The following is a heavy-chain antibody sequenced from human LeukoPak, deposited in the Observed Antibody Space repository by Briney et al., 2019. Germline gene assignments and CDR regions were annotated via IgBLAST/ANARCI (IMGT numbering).Heavy chain of an antibody. V-gene: IGHV1-3*01. CDR1: GYTFTSYA. CDR2: INAGNGNT. D-gene: IGHD3-10*01. J-gene: IGHJ4*02. CDR3: ARVGMVRGVIITGFDY. Sequence: ASVKVSCTASGYTFTSYAMHWVRQAPGQRLEWMGWINAGNGNTKYSQKFQGRVTITRDTSASTAYMELSSLRSEDTAVYYCARVGMVRGVIITGFDYWGQGTLVTVSS.